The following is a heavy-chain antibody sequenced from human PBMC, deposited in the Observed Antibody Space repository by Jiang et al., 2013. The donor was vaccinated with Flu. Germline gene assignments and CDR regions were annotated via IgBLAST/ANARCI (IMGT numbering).Heavy chain of an antibody. V-gene: IGHV4-59*08. CDR1: GGSISSNY. CDR3: ASFVDYYDTSGSDMEADY. CDR2: VHDSGST. D-gene: IGHD3-22*01. J-gene: IGHJ4*02. Sequence: GSGLVKPSETLSLTCSVSGGSISSNYWSWIRQPPGKGLEWIGYVHDSGSTSYNPSLKSRVTISVDTSKKQFSLKLRSMNAADTAVYYCASFVDYYDTSGSDMEADYWGQGTLVTVSS.